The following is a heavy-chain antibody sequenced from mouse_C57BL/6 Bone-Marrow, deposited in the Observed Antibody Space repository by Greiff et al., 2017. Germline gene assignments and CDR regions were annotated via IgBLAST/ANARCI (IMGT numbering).Heavy chain of an antibody. V-gene: IGHV1-55*01. J-gene: IGHJ4*01. Sequence: QVQLQQPGAELVKPGASVKMSCKASGYTFTSYWITWVKQRPGQGLEWIGDIYPGSGSTNYNQKFKGKSTLTVDKSSSTAYMQLSSLTSEDSAVYYCARDSYYYGSSYYAMDYWGQGTSVTVSA. D-gene: IGHD1-1*01. CDR2: IYPGSGST. CDR1: GYTFTSYW. CDR3: ARDSYYYGSSYYAMDY.